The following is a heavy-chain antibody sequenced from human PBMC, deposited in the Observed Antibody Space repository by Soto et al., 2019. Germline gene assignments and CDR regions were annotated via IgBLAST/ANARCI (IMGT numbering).Heavy chain of an antibody. CDR3: ARVERGTVTTVVDAFDI. V-gene: IGHV4-34*01. CDR2: MSHSGGT. D-gene: IGHD1-1*01. CDR1: GGFVSSGSYY. Sequence: QVQLQQWGAGLLKPSETLSLTCAVYGGFVSSGSYYWSWIRQPPGKGLEWIGEMSHSGGTHFNPSFKSRVTISVDTSKNQFSLKMSSVTAADTALYYCARVERGTVTTVVDAFDIWGPGTMVTVSS. J-gene: IGHJ3*02.